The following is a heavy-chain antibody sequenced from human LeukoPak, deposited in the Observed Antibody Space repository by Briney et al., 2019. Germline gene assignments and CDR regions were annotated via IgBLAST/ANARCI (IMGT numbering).Heavy chain of an antibody. V-gene: IGHV4-61*05. CDR2: IYYSGST. J-gene: IGHJ4*02. Sequence: PPETLSLTCTVSGGSISSGGYYWSWIRQPPGKGLEWIGYIYYSGSTNYNPSLKSRVSISVDKSKNQLSLNLNSVTAADTAVYYCVRCGSYCLDYWGQGTLVTVST. CDR3: VRCGSYCLDY. D-gene: IGHD1-26*01. CDR1: GGSISSGGYY.